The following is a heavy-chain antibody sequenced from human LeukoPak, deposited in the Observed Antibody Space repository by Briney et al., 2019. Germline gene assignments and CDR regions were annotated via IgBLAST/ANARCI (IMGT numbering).Heavy chain of an antibody. V-gene: IGHV1-2*02. J-gene: IGHJ4*02. CDR3: ARVNIAVAGTEGNIDY. Sequence: ASVKVSCKASGYTFTGYYMHWVRQAPGQGLEWMGWINPNSGGTDYAQKFQGRVTMTRDTSISTAYMELSRLRSDDTAVYYCARVNIAVAGTEGNIDYWGQGTLVTVSS. D-gene: IGHD6-19*01. CDR1: GYTFTGYY. CDR2: INPNSGGT.